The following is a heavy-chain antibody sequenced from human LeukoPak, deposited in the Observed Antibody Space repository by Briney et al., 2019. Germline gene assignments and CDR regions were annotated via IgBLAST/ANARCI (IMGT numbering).Heavy chain of an antibody. D-gene: IGHD4-17*01. CDR2: ISSDGSNK. CDR1: GFTFSSYA. V-gene: IGHV3-30-3*01. Sequence: GRSLRLSCAASGFTFSSYAMHWVRQAPGKGLEWVAVISSDGSNKYNADSVKGRFTISRDNSKNTLYLQMNSLRAEDTAVYYCASDPYGDYYFAYWGQGTLVTVSS. CDR3: ASDPYGDYYFAY. J-gene: IGHJ4*02.